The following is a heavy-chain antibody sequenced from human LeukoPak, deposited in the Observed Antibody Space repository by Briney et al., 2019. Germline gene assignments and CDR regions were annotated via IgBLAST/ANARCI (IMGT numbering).Heavy chain of an antibody. CDR3: ARGGRRITIFGVVIKNNYFDY. Sequence: SETLSLTCAVYGGSFSGYYWSWIRQPPGKGREWIGEINHSGSTNYNPSLKRRVTISVDTSKTHFSLKLSSVTAADTAVYYCARGGRRITIFGVVIKNNYFDYWGQGTLVTVSS. D-gene: IGHD3-3*01. V-gene: IGHV4-34*01. J-gene: IGHJ4*02. CDR2: INHSGST. CDR1: GGSFSGYY.